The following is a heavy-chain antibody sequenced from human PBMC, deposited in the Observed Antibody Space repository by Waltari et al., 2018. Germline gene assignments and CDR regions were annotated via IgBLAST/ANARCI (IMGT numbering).Heavy chain of an antibody. CDR1: GYTFTDYY. J-gene: IGHJ5*02. CDR3: ATGVVVGATRGGYNWFDP. Sequence: DVQLVQSGAEVKKPGATVKISCKVSGYTFTDYYMHWVQQAPGKGLEWMGLVDPEDGETIYAEKFQGRVTITADTSTDTAYMELSSLRSEDTAVYYCATGVVVGATRGGYNWFDPWGQGTLVTVSS. CDR2: VDPEDGET. D-gene: IGHD1-26*01. V-gene: IGHV1-69-2*01.